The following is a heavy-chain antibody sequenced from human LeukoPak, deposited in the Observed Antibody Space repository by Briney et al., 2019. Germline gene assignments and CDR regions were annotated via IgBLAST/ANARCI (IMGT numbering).Heavy chain of an antibody. CDR2: IIPIFGTA. CDR1: GGTFSSYA. D-gene: IGHD3-9*01. Sequence: SVKVSCKASGGTFSSYAISWVRQAPGQGLEWMGGIIPIFGTANYAQKFQGRVTITADESTSTAYMELSSLRSEDTAVYYCARGKPFDYDILTGYYKGGYWFDPWGQGTLVAVSS. V-gene: IGHV1-69*13. CDR3: ARGKPFDYDILTGYYKGGYWFDP. J-gene: IGHJ5*02.